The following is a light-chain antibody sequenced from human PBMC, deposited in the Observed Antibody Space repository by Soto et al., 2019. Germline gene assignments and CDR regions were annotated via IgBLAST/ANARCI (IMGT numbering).Light chain of an antibody. V-gene: IGKV3-11*01. J-gene: IGKJ5*01. Sequence: EIVVTQSPATLSLSPGERATLSCRTSQSVSSYFAWYQQKPGRAPRLLIYDASSRATGIPARFIGSGSGTDFTLTISSREPEDLAVYYCQKRSNWPITFGQGTRLEIQ. CDR1: QSVSSY. CDR2: DAS. CDR3: QKRSNWPIT.